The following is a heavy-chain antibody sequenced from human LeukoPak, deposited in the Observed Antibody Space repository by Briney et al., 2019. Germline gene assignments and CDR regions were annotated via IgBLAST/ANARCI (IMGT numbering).Heavy chain of an antibody. CDR3: ASGLILENSGYHGGVYGMDV. V-gene: IGHV3-33*01. J-gene: IGHJ6*02. CDR1: GFTFSSYG. CDR2: IWYDGSNK. D-gene: IGHD3-22*01. Sequence: GRSLRLPCAASGFTFSSYGMHWGRQAPGKGLEWVAVIWYDGSNKYYADSVRGRFTISRDNSKNTLYLQMNSLRAEDTAVYYCASGLILENSGYHGGVYGMDVWGQGTTVTVSS.